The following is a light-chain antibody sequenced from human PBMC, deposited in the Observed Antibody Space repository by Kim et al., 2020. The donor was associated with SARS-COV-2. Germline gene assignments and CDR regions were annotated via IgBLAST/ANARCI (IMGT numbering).Light chain of an antibody. Sequence: EIVMTQSPAILSVSPGERATLSCRASQSVSSNLAWYQQKPGQAPRLLIYGASTRATGIPARFSGSGSGTGFTLTISSLQSEDFAVYYCQQYNDWPYTFGQGTKLEI. CDR2: GAS. CDR3: QQYNDWPYT. V-gene: IGKV3-15*01. CDR1: QSVSSN. J-gene: IGKJ2*01.